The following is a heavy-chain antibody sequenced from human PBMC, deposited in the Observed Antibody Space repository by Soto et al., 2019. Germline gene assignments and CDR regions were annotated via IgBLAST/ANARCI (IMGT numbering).Heavy chain of an antibody. CDR1: GYGFTTYG. CDR3: ARGRYGDY. D-gene: IGHD1-1*01. CDR2: ISAHNGNT. V-gene: IGHV1-18*01. Sequence: QVHLVQSGAEVKKPGASVKVSCKGSGYGFTTYGITWVRQAPGQGLEWMAWISAHNGNTNYAQKLQGRVTVTRDTSTGPAYMELRSLRSDDTAVYYCARGRYGDYWGQGALVTVSS. J-gene: IGHJ4*02.